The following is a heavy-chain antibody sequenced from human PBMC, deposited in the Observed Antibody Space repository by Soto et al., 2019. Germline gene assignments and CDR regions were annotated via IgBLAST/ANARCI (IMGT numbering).Heavy chain of an antibody. CDR3: ARQNHQESYDFWSGPPGAFDI. CDR1: GGSISSSSYY. CDR2: IYYSGST. Sequence: SETLSLTCTVSGGSISSSSYYWGWIRQPPGKGLEWIGSIYYSGSTYYNPSLKSRVTISVDTSKNQFSLKLSSVTAADTAVYYCARQNHQESYDFWSGPPGAFDIWGQGTMVTVSS. V-gene: IGHV4-39*01. D-gene: IGHD3-3*01. J-gene: IGHJ3*02.